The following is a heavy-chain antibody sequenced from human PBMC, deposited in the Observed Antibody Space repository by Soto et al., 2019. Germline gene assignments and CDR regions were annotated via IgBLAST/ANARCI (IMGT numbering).Heavy chain of an antibody. CDR1: GGSISSGGYS. CDR2: IYHSGST. D-gene: IGHD4-17*01. CDR3: ARVAYGAYAFDH. J-gene: IGHJ4*02. V-gene: IGHV4-30-2*06. Sequence: QLQLQESGSGLVKPSQTLSLTCTVSGGSISSGGYSWNWIRQSPGRGLEWIGYIYHSGSTSYNPSLKSRLTILVDRSKNQFSLKLTSATAADTAVYYCARVAYGAYAFDHWGQGTLVTVSS.